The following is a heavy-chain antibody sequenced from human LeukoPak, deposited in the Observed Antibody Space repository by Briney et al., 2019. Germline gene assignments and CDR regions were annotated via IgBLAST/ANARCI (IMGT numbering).Heavy chain of an antibody. V-gene: IGHV4-59*12. J-gene: IGHJ4*02. Sequence: SETLSLTCTVSGGSISTYYWSWVRQPPGKGLEWIAYIDYRGSTTYNPSLKSRVTMSIDTSNNQFSLKLSFVTAADTAIYYCVRDYGNFVQGNWGQGTLVTVSS. CDR1: GGSISTYY. CDR2: IDYRGST. D-gene: IGHD1-7*01. CDR3: VRDYGNFVQGN.